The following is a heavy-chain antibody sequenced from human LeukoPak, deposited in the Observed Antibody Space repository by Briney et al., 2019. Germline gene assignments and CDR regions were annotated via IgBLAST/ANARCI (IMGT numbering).Heavy chain of an antibody. Sequence: SETLSLTCTVSDGSITNYDWSWVRQPPGKGLESIGHVHYSGTTNYNPSLRSRVTISIDTSKKHFFLKLKSVTAADTAVYYCATGYGDFRVEGRYFYSWGQGTLVTVSS. D-gene: IGHD4-17*01. J-gene: IGHJ4*02. CDR3: ATGYGDFRVEGRYFYS. CDR1: DGSITNYD. CDR2: VHYSGTT. V-gene: IGHV4-59*01.